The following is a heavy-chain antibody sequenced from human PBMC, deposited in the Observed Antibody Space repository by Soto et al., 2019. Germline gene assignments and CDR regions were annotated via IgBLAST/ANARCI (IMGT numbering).Heavy chain of an antibody. V-gene: IGHV4-59*12. CDR2: IYYSGST. CDR3: ARDKITGLFDY. J-gene: IGHJ4*02. Sequence: PSETLSLTCTVSGGSISSYYWSWIRQPPGKGLEWIGYIYYSGSTNYNPSHKSRVTITVDTSKNQFSQKLSSETDADTAVYYCARDKITGLFDYWGQGTLVTVSS. D-gene: IGHD2-8*02. CDR1: GGSISSYY.